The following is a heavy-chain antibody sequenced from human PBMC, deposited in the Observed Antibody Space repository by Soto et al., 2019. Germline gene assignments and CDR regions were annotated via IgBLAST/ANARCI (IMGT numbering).Heavy chain of an antibody. Sequence: PGESLKISCKVSGYSFTSYWISWVRQMPGKGLEWMGRIDPSDSYTNYSPSFQGHVTISADKSISTAYLQWSSLKASDTAMYYCARGVAAAAYYYYGMDVWGQGTTVTVSS. CDR2: IDPSDSYT. V-gene: IGHV5-10-1*01. D-gene: IGHD6-13*01. CDR3: ARGVAAAAYYYYGMDV. CDR1: GYSFTSYW. J-gene: IGHJ6*02.